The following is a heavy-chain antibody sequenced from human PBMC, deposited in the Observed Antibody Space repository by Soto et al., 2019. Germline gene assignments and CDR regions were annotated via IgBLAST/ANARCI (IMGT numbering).Heavy chain of an antibody. CDR1: GYSFTSYW. D-gene: IGHD4-4*01. V-gene: IGHV5-51*01. J-gene: IGHJ5*02. CDR3: ARGESYSNYVRSWLDP. Sequence: GESLKISCKGSGYSFTSYWIGWVRQMPGKGLEWMGIIYPGDSDTRYSPSFQGQVTISADKSISTAYLQWSSLKASDTAMYYCARGESYSNYVRSWLDPWGQGTMVTVSS. CDR2: IYPGDSDT.